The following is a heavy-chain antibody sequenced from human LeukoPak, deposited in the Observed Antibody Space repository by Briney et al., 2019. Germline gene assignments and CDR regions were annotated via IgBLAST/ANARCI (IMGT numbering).Heavy chain of an antibody. D-gene: IGHD3-10*01. CDR2: ISGGGST. CDR3: AKMYYGSGSYIFDY. Sequence: GGSLRLSCAASGFTFTSYSMNWVRQAPGKGLEWVSTISGGGSTYYADSVKGRFTISRDNSKNTLYLQMNSLRAEDTAVYYCAKMYYGSGSYIFDYWGQGTLVTVSS. V-gene: IGHV3-23*01. J-gene: IGHJ4*02. CDR1: GFTFTSYS.